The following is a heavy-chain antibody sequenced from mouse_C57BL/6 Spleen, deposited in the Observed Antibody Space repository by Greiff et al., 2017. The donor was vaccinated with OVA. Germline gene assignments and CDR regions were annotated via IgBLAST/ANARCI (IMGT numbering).Heavy chain of an antibody. Sequence: QVQLKESGAELVRPGASVKLSCKASGYTFTDYYINWVKQRPGQGLEWIARIYPGSGNTYYNEKFKGKATLTAEKSSSTAYMQLSSLTSEDSAVYFGARAGLRYDYAMDYWGQGTSVTVSS. CDR1: GYTFTDYY. V-gene: IGHV1-76*01. D-gene: IGHD2-12*01. CDR3: ARAGLRYDYAMDY. CDR2: IYPGSGNT. J-gene: IGHJ4*01.